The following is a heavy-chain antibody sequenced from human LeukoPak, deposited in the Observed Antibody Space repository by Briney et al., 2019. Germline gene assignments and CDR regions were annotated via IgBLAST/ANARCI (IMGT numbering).Heavy chain of an antibody. Sequence: PGGSLRLSCAASGFTFSSYAMSWVRQAPVKGLEWVSAISGSGGSTYYADSVKGRFTISRDNSKNTLYLQMNSLRAEDTAVYYCAKDYAGGRQWELLRVYWGQGTLVTVSS. V-gene: IGHV3-23*01. CDR1: GFTFSSYA. D-gene: IGHD1-26*01. J-gene: IGHJ4*02. CDR3: AKDYAGGRQWELLRVY. CDR2: ISGSGGST.